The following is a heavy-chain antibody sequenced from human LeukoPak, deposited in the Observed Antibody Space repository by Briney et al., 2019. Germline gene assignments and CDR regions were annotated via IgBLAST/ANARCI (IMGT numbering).Heavy chain of an antibody. D-gene: IGHD4-11*01. CDR1: GFTFSSYW. Sequence: GGSLRLSCAASGFTFSSYWMHWVRQAPGKGLVWVSRINSDGSSTSYADSVKGRFTISRDNAKNTLYLQMNSLRAEDTAVYYCARGGSKGPYGYWGQGTLVTVSS. CDR2: INSDGSST. V-gene: IGHV3-74*01. CDR3: ARGGSKGPYGY. J-gene: IGHJ4*02.